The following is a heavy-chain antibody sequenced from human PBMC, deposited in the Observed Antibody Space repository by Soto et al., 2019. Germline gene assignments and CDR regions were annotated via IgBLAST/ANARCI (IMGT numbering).Heavy chain of an antibody. Sequence: GGSLRLSCAASGFTFSSYGMHWVRQAPGKGLEWVAVISYDGSNKYYADSVKGRFTISRDNSKNTLYLQMNSLRAEDTAVYYCAKERFPPIDRTGFFDYCGQGTLVTGSS. V-gene: IGHV3-30*18. CDR2: ISYDGSNK. D-gene: IGHD3-10*01. CDR1: GFTFSSYG. CDR3: AKERFPPIDRTGFFDY. J-gene: IGHJ4*02.